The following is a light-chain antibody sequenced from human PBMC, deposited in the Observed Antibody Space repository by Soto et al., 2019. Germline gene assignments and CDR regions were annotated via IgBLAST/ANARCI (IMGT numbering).Light chain of an antibody. CDR2: GAS. Sequence: IVLTQSPGSLSLSPGERATLSCRASQPIVATYLAWYQQKPGQAPRLLIYGASSRASGIPDRFSGGGSGTDFTLTITRLEPEDSAVYYCQQYGSSPRTFGQGTKLEIK. CDR3: QQYGSSPRT. J-gene: IGKJ2*01. CDR1: QPIVATY. V-gene: IGKV3-20*01.